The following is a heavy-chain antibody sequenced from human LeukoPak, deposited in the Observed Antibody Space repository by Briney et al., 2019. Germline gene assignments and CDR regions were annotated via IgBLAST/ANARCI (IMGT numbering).Heavy chain of an antibody. J-gene: IGHJ6*03. V-gene: IGHV4-34*01. CDR3: ARSIAARRYYYYYMDV. CDR2: INHSGST. D-gene: IGHD6-6*01. CDR1: GGSFSGYY. Sequence: PSETLSLTCAVYGGSFSGYYWSWIRQPPGKGLEWIGEINHSGSTNYNPSLKSRVTISLATSKNQFSLQLSSVTAADTAVYYCARSIAARRYYYYYMDVWGKGTTVTVSS.